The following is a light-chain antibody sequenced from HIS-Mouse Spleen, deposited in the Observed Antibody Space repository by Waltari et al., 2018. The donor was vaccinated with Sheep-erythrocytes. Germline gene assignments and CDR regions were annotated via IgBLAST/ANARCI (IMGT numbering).Light chain of an antibody. Sequence: QSALTQPRSVSGSPGPSVTIPCPGTSSDFGGYNYVLWYQQHPGKAPKLMIYDVSKRPSGVPDRFSGSKSGNTASLTISGLQAEDEADYYCCSYAGSYNHVFATGTKVTVL. V-gene: IGLV2-11*01. CDR3: CSYAGSYNHV. CDR1: SSDFGGYNY. CDR2: DVS. J-gene: IGLJ1*01.